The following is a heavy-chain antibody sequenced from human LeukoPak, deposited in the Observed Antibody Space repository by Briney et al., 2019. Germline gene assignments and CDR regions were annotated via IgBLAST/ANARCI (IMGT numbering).Heavy chain of an antibody. D-gene: IGHD3-10*01. J-gene: IGHJ4*02. V-gene: IGHV4-59*08. CDR3: ARHQRLNYGSGSSTWGFDY. CDR1: GGSISSYY. CDR2: FYYSGTT. Sequence: PSETLSLTCTVSGGSISSYYWSWIRQPPGKGLEWIGYFYYSGTTNYNPSLKSRVTILVDTSKNQFSPKLTSVTAADTAVYYCARHQRLNYGSGSSTWGFDYWGQGTLVTVSS.